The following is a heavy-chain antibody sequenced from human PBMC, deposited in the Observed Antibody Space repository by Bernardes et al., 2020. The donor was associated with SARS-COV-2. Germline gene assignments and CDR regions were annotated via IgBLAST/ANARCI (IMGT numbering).Heavy chain of an antibody. CDR3: ARDISMTRSKPISRVNDY. D-gene: IGHD3-16*02. J-gene: IGHJ4*02. Sequence: ASVKVSCKASGYTFTSYGISWVRQAPGQGLEWMGWISAYNGNTNYAQKLQGRVTMTTDTSTSTAYMELRSLRSDDTAVYYCARDISMTRSKPISRVNDYWGQGTLVTVSS. V-gene: IGHV1-18*01. CDR1: GYTFTSYG. CDR2: ISAYNGNT.